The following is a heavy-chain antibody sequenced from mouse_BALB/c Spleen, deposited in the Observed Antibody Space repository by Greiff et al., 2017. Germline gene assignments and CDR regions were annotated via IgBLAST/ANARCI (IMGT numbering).Heavy chain of an antibody. CDR2: ISDGGSYT. J-gene: IGHJ3*01. V-gene: IGHV5-4*02. Sequence: EVKLVESGGGLVKPGGSLKLSCAASGFTFSDYYMYWVRQTPEKRLEWVATISDGGSYTYYPDSVKGRFTISRDNAKNNLYLQMSSLKSEDTAMYYCARGDYGRDWFAYWGQGTLVTVSA. CDR1: GFTFSDYY. CDR3: ARGDYGRDWFAY. D-gene: IGHD1-1*01.